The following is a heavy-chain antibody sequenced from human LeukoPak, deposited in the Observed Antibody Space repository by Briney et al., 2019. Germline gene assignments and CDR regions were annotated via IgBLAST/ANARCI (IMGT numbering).Heavy chain of an antibody. CDR3: ARYRIGRYFDL. V-gene: IGHV3-64*01. D-gene: IGHD2-15*01. CDR2: ISSNGGST. Sequence: GGSLRLSCAASGFTFSTYAMHSVRQAPGKGLEYVSAISSNGGSTYYANSVKGRFTISRDNSKNTLYLQMGSLRAEDMAVYYCARYRIGRYFDLWGRGTLVTVSS. J-gene: IGHJ2*01. CDR1: GFTFSTYA.